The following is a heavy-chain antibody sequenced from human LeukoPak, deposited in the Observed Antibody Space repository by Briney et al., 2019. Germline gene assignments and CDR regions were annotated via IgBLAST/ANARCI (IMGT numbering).Heavy chain of an antibody. CDR3: ARDFPLGSSSLVAFDI. D-gene: IGHD6-6*01. CDR2: IIPIFGTA. V-gene: IGHV1-69*01. CDR1: GGTFSSYA. J-gene: IGHJ3*02. Sequence: SVKVSCKASGGTFSSYAISWVRQAPGQGLEWMGGIIPIFGTANYAQKFQGRVTITADESTSIAYMELSSLRSEDTAVYYCARDFPLGSSSLVAFDIWGQGTMVTVSS.